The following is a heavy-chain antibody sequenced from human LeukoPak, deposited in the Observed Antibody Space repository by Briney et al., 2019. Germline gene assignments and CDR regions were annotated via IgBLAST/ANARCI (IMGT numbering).Heavy chain of an antibody. CDR2: IHSGTT. D-gene: IGHD3-10*01. V-gene: IGHV4-4*07. CDR3: ARDSGTTGEVKFDP. J-gene: IGHJ5*02. CDR1: GGSITSYY. Sequence: SETLSLTCSVSGGSITSYYLSWIRQPAGKGLEWIGRIHSGTTSYNPSLKSRVTMSLGTSKSQVSLTLSSVTAADTALYYCARDSGTTGEVKFDPWGQGTLVTVSS.